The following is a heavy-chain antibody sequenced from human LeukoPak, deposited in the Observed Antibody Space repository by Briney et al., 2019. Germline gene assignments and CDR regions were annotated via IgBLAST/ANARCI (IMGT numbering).Heavy chain of an antibody. CDR1: GYTFTSYD. D-gene: IGHD6-19*01. Sequence: ASVKVSCKASGYTFTSYDISWVREAPGEGLEWMGWISTYNGNTNYAQKLQGRVTMTTDTSTSTAYTELRSLTSDDTAVYYCARDGWGGLAVAGAGDAFDIWGQGTMVTVSS. J-gene: IGHJ3*02. CDR3: ARDGWGGLAVAGAGDAFDI. CDR2: ISTYNGNT. V-gene: IGHV1-18*01.